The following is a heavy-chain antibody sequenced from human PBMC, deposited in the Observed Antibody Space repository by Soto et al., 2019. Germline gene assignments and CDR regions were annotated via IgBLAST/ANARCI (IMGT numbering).Heavy chain of an antibody. CDR2: IYYSGST. CDR3: ARGWQGSSWYSVEYYYYRMDV. J-gene: IGHJ6*02. D-gene: IGHD6-13*01. V-gene: IGHV4-61*01. Sequence: SETLSLTCTVSGGSVSSGSYYWSWIRQPPGKGLEWIGYIYYSGSTNYNPSLKSRVTISVDTSKNQFSLKLSSVTAADTAVYYCARGWQGSSWYSVEYYYYRMDVWGQGTTVTVSS. CDR1: GGSVSSGSYY.